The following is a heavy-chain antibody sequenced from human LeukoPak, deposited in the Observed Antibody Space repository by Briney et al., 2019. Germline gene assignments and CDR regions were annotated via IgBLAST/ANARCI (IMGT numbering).Heavy chain of an antibody. V-gene: IGHV4-4*02. Sequence: SETLSLTCAVSGGSISSSNWWSWVRQPPGKGLEWIGEIYHSGSTNYNPSLKTRVTISVDTSKNQFSLKLSSVTAADTAVYYCARNLVMVVAATRYYFDYWGQGTLVTVSS. CDR1: GGSISSSNW. CDR2: IYHSGST. CDR3: ARNLVMVVAATRYYFDY. J-gene: IGHJ4*02. D-gene: IGHD2-15*01.